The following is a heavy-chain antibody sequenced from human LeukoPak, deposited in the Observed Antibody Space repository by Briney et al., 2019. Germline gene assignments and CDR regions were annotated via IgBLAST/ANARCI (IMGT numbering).Heavy chain of an antibody. CDR2: IKSDGST. CDR3: ARAPSEIGGYYPEYFRH. Sequence: GGSLRLSCAASGFTFSSYWMHWVRQAPGKGLVWFSRIKSDGSTRYADSVKGRFTISRDNAKNTVSLQMTRLRAEDTGVYYCARAPSEIGGYYPEYFRHWGQGTLVIVSS. V-gene: IGHV3-74*01. CDR1: GFTFSSYW. J-gene: IGHJ1*01. D-gene: IGHD3-22*01.